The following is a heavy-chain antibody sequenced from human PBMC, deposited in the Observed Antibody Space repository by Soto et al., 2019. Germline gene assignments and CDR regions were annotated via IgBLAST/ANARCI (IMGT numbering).Heavy chain of an antibody. V-gene: IGHV1-18*01. Sequence: ASVKVSCKASGYTFTSYGISWVRQAPGQGLEWMGWISAYNGNTNYAQKLQGRVTMTTDTSTSTAYMDLNSLRSDDTAVYYCARVRVIRGVIPSHFGLWGQGTLVTVSS. CDR3: ARVRVIRGVIPSHFGL. CDR2: ISAYNGNT. CDR1: GYTFTSYG. J-gene: IGHJ4*02. D-gene: IGHD3-10*01.